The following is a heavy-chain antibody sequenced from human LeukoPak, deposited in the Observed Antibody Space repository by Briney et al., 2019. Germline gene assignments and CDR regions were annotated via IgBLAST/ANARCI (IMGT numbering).Heavy chain of an antibody. D-gene: IGHD6-13*01. CDR3: AKDRYSSSWYEAFDI. V-gene: IGHV3-30*18. J-gene: IGHJ3*02. CDR1: GFTFSAYG. Sequence: GGSLRLSCAASGFTFSAYGMHWVRQAPGKGLEWVALISYDGSRKHFADSVKGRFTISRDNSKNTLYLQMNSLRAEDTAVYYCAKDRYSSSWYEAFDIWGQGTMVTVSS. CDR2: ISYDGSRK.